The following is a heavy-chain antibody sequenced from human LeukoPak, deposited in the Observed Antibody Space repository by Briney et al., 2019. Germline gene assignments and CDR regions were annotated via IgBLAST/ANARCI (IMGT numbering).Heavy chain of an antibody. D-gene: IGHD3-3*01. J-gene: IGHJ4*02. Sequence: PSETLSLTCAVSGGSISSGGYSWSWIRQPPGKGLEWIGYIYHSGSTYYNPSLKSRVAISVDRSKNQFSLKLSSVTAADTAVYYCARRSYDFWSGYSDYWGQGTLVTVSS. CDR1: GGSISSGGYS. CDR3: ARRSYDFWSGYSDY. V-gene: IGHV4-30-2*01. CDR2: IYHSGST.